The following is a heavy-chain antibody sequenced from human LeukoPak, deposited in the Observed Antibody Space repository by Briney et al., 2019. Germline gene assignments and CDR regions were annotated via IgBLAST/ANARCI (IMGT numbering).Heavy chain of an antibody. CDR1: GESINNYF. CDR3: ARGSSGSYFNY. J-gene: IGHJ4*02. V-gene: IGHV4-4*07. Sequence: SETLSLTCTVSGESINNYFYSWLRQPAGKGLEWIGRIFPSGGSNYNPSLERRVTMSVDTSKSQVSLRLSSVTAADTAVYYCARGSSGSYFNYWGQGALVTVSS. D-gene: IGHD3-10*01. CDR2: IFPSGGS.